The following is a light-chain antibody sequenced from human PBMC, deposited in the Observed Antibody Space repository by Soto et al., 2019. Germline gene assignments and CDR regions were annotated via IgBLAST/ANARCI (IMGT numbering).Light chain of an antibody. V-gene: IGLV1-51*01. CDR1: NFTLGKNH. Sequence: QSVLTQPPSVSPAQGQKVTITFSGSNFTLGKNHVSCYHQLRGAASRLRMYVRTQRSLGIPDRVSRSKSGTSATLGITGLQTGDAAHYYCASWDSSLRAYVFGTGSKVTGL. J-gene: IGLJ1*01. CDR2: VRT. CDR3: ASWDSSLRAYV.